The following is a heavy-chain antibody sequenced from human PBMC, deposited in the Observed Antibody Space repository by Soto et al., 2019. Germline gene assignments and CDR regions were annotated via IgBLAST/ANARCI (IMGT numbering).Heavy chain of an antibody. CDR1: GYTFTSYG. J-gene: IGHJ6*02. V-gene: IGHV1-18*01. D-gene: IGHD3-16*02. CDR2: ISAYNGNT. Sequence: QVQLVQSGVEVKKPGASVKVSCKASGYTFTSYGISWVRQAPGQGLEWMGWISAYNGNTNYAQKLQGRVTMTTDTSTSTAYMELRSLRSDDTAVYYCARVPYDYVWGSYPTYGMDVWGQGTTVTVSS. CDR3: ARVPYDYVWGSYPTYGMDV.